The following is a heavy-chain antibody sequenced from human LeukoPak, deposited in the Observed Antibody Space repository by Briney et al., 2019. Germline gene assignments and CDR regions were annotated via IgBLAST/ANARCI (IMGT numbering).Heavy chain of an antibody. Sequence: ASVRVSCKASGYSLTSYGMNWVRQAPGQGLEWMGWINTNTGNPTYAQGFTGRFVFSLDTSVSTAYLQMNSLRAEDTAVYYCARDGGSYYFDYWGQGTLVTVSS. V-gene: IGHV7-4-1*02. D-gene: IGHD1-26*01. J-gene: IGHJ4*02. CDR2: INTNTGNP. CDR3: ARDGGSYYFDY. CDR1: GYSLTSYG.